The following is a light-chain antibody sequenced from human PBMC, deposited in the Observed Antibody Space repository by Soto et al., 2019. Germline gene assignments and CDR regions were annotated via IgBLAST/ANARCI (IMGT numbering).Light chain of an antibody. Sequence: QSVTTQPPLLSGATGQRGTISCTGSSSHIGTGYDVHWYQQLPGTAPKLLIYGNSNRPSGVPDRFSGSKSGTSASLAITGLQAEDEADYYCQSYDSSLSGPYVFGTGSKFTVL. J-gene: IGLJ1*01. V-gene: IGLV1-40*01. CDR1: SSHIGTGYD. CDR3: QSYDSSLSGPYV. CDR2: GNS.